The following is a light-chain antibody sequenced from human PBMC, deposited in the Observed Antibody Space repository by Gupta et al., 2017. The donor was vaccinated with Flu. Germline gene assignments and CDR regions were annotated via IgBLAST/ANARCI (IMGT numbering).Light chain of an antibody. V-gene: IGKV1-33*01. CDR3: LQDGKLPLT. Sequence: PSSLSASVGDRVTITCQASQDISTYLSWYQHKPGKAPKLLICDASTLQTGVPSSFSGSGSGTDFTFTISSLQPEDIATYYCLQDGKLPLTFGGGTKVEFK. J-gene: IGKJ4*01. CDR1: QDISTY. CDR2: DAS.